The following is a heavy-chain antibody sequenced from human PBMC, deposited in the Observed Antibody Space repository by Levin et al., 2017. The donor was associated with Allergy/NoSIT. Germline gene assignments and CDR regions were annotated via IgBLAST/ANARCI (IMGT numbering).Heavy chain of an antibody. Sequence: KVSCKGSGYSFTSYWISWVRQMPGKGLEWMGRIDPSDSYTNYSPSFQGHVTISADKSISTAYLQWSSLKASDTAMYYCARHFDGTMVRGGLGAFDIWGQGTMVTVSS. CDR1: GYSFTSYW. D-gene: IGHD3-10*01. J-gene: IGHJ3*02. V-gene: IGHV5-10-1*01. CDR3: ARHFDGTMVRGGLGAFDI. CDR2: IDPSDSYT.